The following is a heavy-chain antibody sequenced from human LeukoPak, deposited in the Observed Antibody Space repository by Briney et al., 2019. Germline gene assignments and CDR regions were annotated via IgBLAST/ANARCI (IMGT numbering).Heavy chain of an antibody. Sequence: GGSLRLSCAASGFTFSSYAMHWVRQAPGKGLEWVAVISYDGSNKYYAGSVKGRFTISRDNSKNTLYLQMNSLRAEDTAVYYCAGLVGATSPADYWGQGTLVTVPS. D-gene: IGHD1-26*01. CDR2: ISYDGSNK. CDR1: GFTFSSYA. V-gene: IGHV3-30-3*01. CDR3: AGLVGATSPADY. J-gene: IGHJ4*02.